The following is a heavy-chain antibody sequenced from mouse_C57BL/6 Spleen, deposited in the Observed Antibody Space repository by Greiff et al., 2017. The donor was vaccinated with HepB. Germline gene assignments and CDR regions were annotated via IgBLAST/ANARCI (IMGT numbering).Heavy chain of an antibody. CDR1: GFTFSDYG. Sequence: EVKLVESGGGLVKPGGSLKLSCAASGFTFSDYGMHWVRQAPEKGLEWVAYISSGSSTIYYADTVKGRFTISRDNAKNTLFLQMTSLRSEDTAMYYCARKALYYGNYFDYWGQGTTLTVSS. CDR3: ARKALYYGNYFDY. J-gene: IGHJ2*01. CDR2: ISSGSSTI. V-gene: IGHV5-17*01. D-gene: IGHD2-1*01.